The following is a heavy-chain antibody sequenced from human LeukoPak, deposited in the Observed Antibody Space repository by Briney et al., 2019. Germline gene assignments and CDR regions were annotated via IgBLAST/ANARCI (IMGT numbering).Heavy chain of an antibody. Sequence: ASVKVSCKASGYTFTSYDINWVRQATGQGLEWMGWMNPNSGNTGYAQKFQGRVTITTDESTSTAYMELSSLRSEDTAVYYCATPKQKGNAFDIWGQGTMVTVSS. V-gene: IGHV1-8*03. D-gene: IGHD3-10*01. J-gene: IGHJ3*02. CDR1: GYTFTSYD. CDR3: ATPKQKGNAFDI. CDR2: MNPNSGNT.